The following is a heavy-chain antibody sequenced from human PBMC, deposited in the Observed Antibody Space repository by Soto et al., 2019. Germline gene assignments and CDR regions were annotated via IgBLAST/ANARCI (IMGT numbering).Heavy chain of an antibody. CDR1: GFTFGSFA. V-gene: IGHV3-23*01. J-gene: IGHJ4*02. CDR3: VKSGDNYNLLDY. Sequence: PGGSLRLSCVASGFTFGSFAMSWVRQAPGKGLEWVSSIIGNGGVTYYADSVKGRFTISRDNSKNTLYLQMNSLRAEDTATYYCVKSGDNYNLLDYWGQGTPVTVSS. D-gene: IGHD1-1*01. CDR2: IIGNGGVT.